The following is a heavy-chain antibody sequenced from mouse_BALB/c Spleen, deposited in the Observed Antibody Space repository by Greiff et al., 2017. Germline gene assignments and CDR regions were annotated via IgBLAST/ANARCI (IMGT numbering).Heavy chain of an antibody. CDR1: GYTFTSYW. V-gene: IGHV1-7*01. Sequence: VQLQQSGAELAKPGASVKMSCKASGYTFTSYWMHWVKQRPGQGLEWIGYINPSTGYTEYNQKFKDKATLTADKSSSTAYMQLSSLTSEDSAVYYCARSTRFAYWGQGTLVTVSA. CDR2: INPSTGYT. CDR3: ARSTRFAY. J-gene: IGHJ3*01.